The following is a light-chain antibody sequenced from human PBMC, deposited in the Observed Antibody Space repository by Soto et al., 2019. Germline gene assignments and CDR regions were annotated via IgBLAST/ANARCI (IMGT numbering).Light chain of an antibody. Sequence: QAVVTQPPSASGSPGQSVTISCSGTSGDIGGYNYVSWYQQRPGEAPKLMIYEVSQRPSGVPDRFSGSKSGITASLTVSGLQAEDEADYYCSSYAGSNTVVFGGGTKLTVL. J-gene: IGLJ3*02. CDR1: SGDIGGYNY. CDR2: EVS. CDR3: SSYAGSNTVV. V-gene: IGLV2-8*01.